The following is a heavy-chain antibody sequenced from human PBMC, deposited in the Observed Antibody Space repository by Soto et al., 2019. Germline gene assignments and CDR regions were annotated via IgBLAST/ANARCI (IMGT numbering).Heavy chain of an antibody. J-gene: IGHJ4*02. CDR1: GYTFTIHD. Sequence: QVQLVQSGAEVKKPGASVKVSCKASGYTFTIHDIHWVRQAPGQGLEWMAGLNPHSGKAAYAQRFQGRLTMTGNASTSTAYRELSGLRSEDTAMYYCARVSSIAARRSYDSWGQGTLVTVSS. CDR3: ARVSSIAARRSYDS. D-gene: IGHD6-6*01. V-gene: IGHV1-8*01. CDR2: LNPHSGKA.